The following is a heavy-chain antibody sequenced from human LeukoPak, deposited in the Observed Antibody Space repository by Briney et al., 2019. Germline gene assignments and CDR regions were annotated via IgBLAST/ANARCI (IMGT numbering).Heavy chain of an antibody. CDR1: GGTFSSYA. J-gene: IGHJ6*02. D-gene: IGHD2-2*01. CDR3: ARGVVVPAANVYYGMDV. V-gene: IGHV1-69*13. CDR2: IIPIFGTA. Sequence: SVKVSCKASGGTFSSYAISWVRQAPGQGLEWMGGIIPIFGTANYAQKFQGRVTIAADESTSTAYMELSSLRSEDTAVYYCARGVVVPAANVYYGMDVWGQGTTVTVSS.